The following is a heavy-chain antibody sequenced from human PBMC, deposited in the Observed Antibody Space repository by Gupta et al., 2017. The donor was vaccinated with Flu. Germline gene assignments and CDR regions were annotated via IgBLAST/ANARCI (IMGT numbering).Heavy chain of an antibody. J-gene: IGHJ6*02. Sequence: QLQLQESGPGLVKPSQTLSLTCSVSGGSISSGGYYWTWIRQHPGKGLQWIGNINYSGRTDYNASLKSRITISVDTSKNQFSLKLRSVTAADTAVYYCAREAVAVGDYRHGMDVWGQGTTVTVSS. CDR1: GGSISSGGYY. CDR3: AREAVAVGDYRHGMDV. V-gene: IGHV4-31*03. CDR2: INYSGRT. D-gene: IGHD4-17*01.